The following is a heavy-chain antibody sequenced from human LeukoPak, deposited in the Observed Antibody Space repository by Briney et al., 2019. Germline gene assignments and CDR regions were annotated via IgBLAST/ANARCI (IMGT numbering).Heavy chain of an antibody. D-gene: IGHD3-16*02. J-gene: IGHJ4*02. CDR2: INHSGST. CDR1: GGSISSYY. CDR3: ARGVRRITFGGVIVPDYFDY. V-gene: IGHV4-34*01. Sequence: SETLSLTCTVSGGSISSYYWSWIRQPPGKGLEWIGEINHSGSTNYNPSLKSRVTISVDTSKNQFSLKLSSVTAADTAVYYCARGVRRITFGGVIVPDYFDYWGQGTLVTVSS.